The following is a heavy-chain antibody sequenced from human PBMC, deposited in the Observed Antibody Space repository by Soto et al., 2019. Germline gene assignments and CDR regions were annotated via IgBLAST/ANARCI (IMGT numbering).Heavy chain of an antibody. CDR3: AKDMHSSSWYWFDT. CDR2: ISWNSGSI. Sequence: EVQLVESGGGLVQPGRSLRLSCAASGFTFDDYAMHWVRQAPGKGLEWVSGISWNSGSIDYADSVKGRFTISRDNAKNSLYLQMNSLRAEDTALYYCAKDMHSSSWYWFDTWGQGTLVTVSS. V-gene: IGHV3-9*01. J-gene: IGHJ5*02. CDR1: GFTFDDYA. D-gene: IGHD6-13*01.